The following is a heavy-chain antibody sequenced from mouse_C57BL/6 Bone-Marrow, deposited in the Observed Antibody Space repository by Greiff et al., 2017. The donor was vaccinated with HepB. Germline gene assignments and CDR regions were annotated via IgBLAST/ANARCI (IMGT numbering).Heavy chain of an antibody. CDR3: ALKGAMDY. V-gene: IGHV1-61*01. J-gene: IGHJ4*01. CDR1: GYTFTSYW. D-gene: IGHD1-3*01. Sequence: VQLQQPGAELVRPGSSVKLSCKASGYTFTSYWMDWVKQRPGQGLEWIGNIYPSDSETHYNQNFKDKATLTVDKSSSTAYMQLSSLTSEDSAVYYCALKGAMDYWGQGTSVTVSS. CDR2: IYPSDSET.